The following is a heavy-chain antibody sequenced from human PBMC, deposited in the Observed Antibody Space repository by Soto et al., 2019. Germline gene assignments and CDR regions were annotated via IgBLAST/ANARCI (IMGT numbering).Heavy chain of an antibody. D-gene: IGHD2-2*01. J-gene: IGHJ4*02. CDR3: AKDMGDYCSSTSCYLFDY. Sequence: LRLSCAASGLIFDDYAMHWVRQAPGKGLEWVSGISWNSGSVGYADSVKGRFTISRDNAKNSLYLQMNSLRAEDTALYYCAKDMGDYCSSTSCYLFDYWGQGTLVTVSS. CDR2: ISWNSGSV. V-gene: IGHV3-9*01. CDR1: GLIFDDYA.